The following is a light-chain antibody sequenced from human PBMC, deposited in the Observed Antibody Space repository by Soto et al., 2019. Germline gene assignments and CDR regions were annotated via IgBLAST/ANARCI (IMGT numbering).Light chain of an antibody. J-gene: IGKJ3*01. CDR1: QSVSTNY. V-gene: IGKV3-20*01. CDR2: GAS. CDR3: HQYGSTPFT. Sequence: EIVLTQSPGTLSLSPGDRATLSCRASQSVSTNYLAWYQQNLGQAPRLLIYGASSRATGIPDRFSGNGSGTEFTLTISRLEPEDFAVFYCHQYGSTPFTFGPGTKVDIK.